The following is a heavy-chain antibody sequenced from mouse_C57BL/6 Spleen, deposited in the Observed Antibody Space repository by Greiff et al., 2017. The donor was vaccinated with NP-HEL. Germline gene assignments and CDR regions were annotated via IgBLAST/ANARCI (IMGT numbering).Heavy chain of an antibody. CDR1: GFNIKDDY. CDR2: IDPENGDT. Sequence: VQLQQSGAELVRPGASVKLSCTASGFNIKDDYMHWVKQRPEQGLEWIGWIDPENGDTEYASKFQGKATITADTSSNTAYLQLSSLTSEDTAVYYCTSYDCDGYAMDYWGQGTSVTVSS. D-gene: IGHD2-4*01. V-gene: IGHV14-4*01. J-gene: IGHJ4*01. CDR3: TSYDCDGYAMDY.